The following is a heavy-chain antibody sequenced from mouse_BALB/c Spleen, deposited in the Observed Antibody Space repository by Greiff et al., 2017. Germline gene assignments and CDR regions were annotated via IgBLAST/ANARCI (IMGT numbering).Heavy chain of an antibody. Sequence: QVQLKQPGAELVKPGASVKMSCKASGYTFTSYWMHWVKQRPGQGLEWIGTIDPSDSYTSYNQKFKGKATLTVDTSSSTAYMQLSSLTSEDSAVYYCTRGKDYRYDGRDWYFDVWGAGTTVTVSS. CDR2: IDPSDSYT. V-gene: IGHV1S127*01. CDR3: TRGKDYRYDGRDWYFDV. J-gene: IGHJ1*01. D-gene: IGHD2-14*01. CDR1: GYTFTSYW.